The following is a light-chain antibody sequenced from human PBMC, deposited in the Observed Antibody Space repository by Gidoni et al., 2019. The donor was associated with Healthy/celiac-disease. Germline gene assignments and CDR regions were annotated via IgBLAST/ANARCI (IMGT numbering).Light chain of an antibody. CDR3: QQYGSSPLT. V-gene: IGKV3-20*01. Sequence: IVLTQSPGTLSLSPGERATLSCRASQSVSSSYLAWYQQKPGQAPRLLIYGASSRATGIPDRFSGSGSGTDFTLTISRLEPDDFAVYYCQQYGSSPLTYGGGTKVEI. CDR2: GAS. CDR1: QSVSSSY. J-gene: IGKJ4*01.